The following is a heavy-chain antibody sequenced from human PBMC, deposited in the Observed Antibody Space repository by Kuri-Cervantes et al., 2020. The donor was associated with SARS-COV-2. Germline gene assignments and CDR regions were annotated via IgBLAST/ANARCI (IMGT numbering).Heavy chain of an antibody. V-gene: IGHV4-34*01. CDR1: GGSFSGYY. CDR2: INHSGST. Sequence: ESLKISCAVYGGSFSGYYWSWIRQPPGKGLEWIGEINHSGSTNYNPSLKSRVTISVDTSKNQFSLKLSSVTAADTAVYYCAKVDYWGQGTLVTVSS. CDR3: AKVDY. J-gene: IGHJ4*02.